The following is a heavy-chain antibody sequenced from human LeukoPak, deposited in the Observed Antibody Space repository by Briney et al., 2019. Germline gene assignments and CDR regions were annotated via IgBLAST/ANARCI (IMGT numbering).Heavy chain of an antibody. V-gene: IGHV3-9*01. Sequence: GRSPRLSCAASGFTFDDYAMHWVRQAPGKGLEWVSGISWNSGSIGYADSVNGRFTISRDNAKNSLYLQMNSLRAEDTALYYCAKDTTPYSSSYDYWGQGTLVTVSS. J-gene: IGHJ4*02. CDR1: GFTFDDYA. D-gene: IGHD6-13*01. CDR2: ISWNSGSI. CDR3: AKDTTPYSSSYDY.